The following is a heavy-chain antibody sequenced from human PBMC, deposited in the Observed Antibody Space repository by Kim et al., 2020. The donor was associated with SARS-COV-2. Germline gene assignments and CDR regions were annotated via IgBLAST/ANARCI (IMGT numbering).Heavy chain of an antibody. CDR3: AKEDCSGGSCYSGYFDY. CDR1: VFTFSSYA. CDR2: ISGSGGST. Sequence: GGSLRLSCAASVFTFSSYAMSWVRQAPGKGLEWVSAISGSGGSTYYADSVKGRFTISRDNSKNTLYLQMNSLRAEDTAVYYCAKEDCSGGSCYSGYFDYWGQGTLVTVSS. D-gene: IGHD2-15*01. V-gene: IGHV3-23*01. J-gene: IGHJ4*02.